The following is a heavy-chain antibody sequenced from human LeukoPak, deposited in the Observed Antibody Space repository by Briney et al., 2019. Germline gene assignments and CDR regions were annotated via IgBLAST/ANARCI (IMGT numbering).Heavy chain of an antibody. CDR3: ARVSSTSCFDY. D-gene: IGHD2-2*01. CDR1: GFTFSDYY. V-gene: IGHV3-11*06. Sequence: GGSLRLSCAASGFTFSDYYMTWIRQAPGKGLEWVSYISSSSSYIYYADSVKGRFTISRDNAKNSLYLQMNSLRAEDTAVYYCARVSSTSCFDYWGQGTLVTVSS. CDR2: ISSSSSYI. J-gene: IGHJ4*02.